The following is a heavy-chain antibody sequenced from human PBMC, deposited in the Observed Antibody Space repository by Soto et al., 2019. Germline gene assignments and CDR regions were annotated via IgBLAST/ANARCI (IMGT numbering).Heavy chain of an antibody. D-gene: IGHD6-13*01. CDR2: TYYRSQWFN. J-gene: IGHJ4*02. CDR1: GDSVSSNIVT. V-gene: IGHV6-1*01. Sequence: SQTLSLTCAISGDSVSSNIVTWDWIRQSPSRGLEWLGRTYYRSQWFNDYAVSVKSRMTINADTSKNQFSLQLNYVTPEDTAVYYCAKLLGSSWFVGWGQGTPVTVSS. CDR3: AKLLGSSWFVG.